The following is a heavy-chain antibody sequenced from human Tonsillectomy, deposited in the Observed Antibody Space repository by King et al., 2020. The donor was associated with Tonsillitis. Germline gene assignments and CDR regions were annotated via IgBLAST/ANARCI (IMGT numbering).Heavy chain of an antibody. V-gene: IGHV2-70*01. CDR2: IDWNDVK. D-gene: IGHD6-19*01. J-gene: IGHJ6*02. CDR3: ARNQYTNGWTYYYGTDV. CDR1: GFSLTTSGMC. Sequence: VTLKESGPALVKPTQTLTLTCTFSGFSLTTSGMCLSWIRQPPGKALEWLALIDWNDVKYYSASLKTRLTISRDTYKNQVVLTMTNMDPVDPASYFCARNQYTNGWTYYYGTDVWRQGTTVPVSS.